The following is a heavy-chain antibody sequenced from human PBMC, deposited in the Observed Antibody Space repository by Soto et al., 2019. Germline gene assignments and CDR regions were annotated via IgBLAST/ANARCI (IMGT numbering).Heavy chain of an antibody. D-gene: IGHD6-13*01. J-gene: IGHJ4*02. Sequence: EVQLVESGGGLVKPGGSLRLSCAASGFTFSSYSMNWVRQAPGKGLEWDSSISSSSSYIYYADSVKGRFTSSRDNAKNSLYLQINSLRAEDTAVYYCARDVSSSGFDYWGQGTLVTVSS. CDR1: GFTFSSYS. CDR2: ISSSSSYI. CDR3: ARDVSSSGFDY. V-gene: IGHV3-21*01.